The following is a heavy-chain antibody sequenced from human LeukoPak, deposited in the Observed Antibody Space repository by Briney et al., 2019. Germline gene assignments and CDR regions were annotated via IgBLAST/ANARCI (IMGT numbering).Heavy chain of an antibody. CDR1: GFTFSSYS. CDR2: ISSSSSYI. CDR3: ARDRLPRGYSGYDTDY. V-gene: IGHV3-21*01. J-gene: IGHJ4*02. Sequence: GGSLRLSCAASGFTFSSYSMNWVRQAPGKGLEWVSSISSSSSYIYYADSAKGRLTISRDNAKNSLYLQMNSLRAEDTAVYYCARDRLPRGYSGYDTDYWGQGTLVTVSS. D-gene: IGHD5-12*01.